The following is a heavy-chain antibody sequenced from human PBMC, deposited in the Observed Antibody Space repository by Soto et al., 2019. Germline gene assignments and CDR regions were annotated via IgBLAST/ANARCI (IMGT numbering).Heavy chain of an antibody. CDR3: TLEDYYYYFGMDV. CDR2: IKSKTDGGTT. V-gene: IGHV3-15*07. CDR1: GFTFSNAW. Sequence: GGSLRLSCAASGFTFSNAWMNWVGQAPGKGLEWVGRIKSKTDGGTTDYAAPVKGRFTISRDDSKNTLYLQMNSLKTEDTAVYYCTLEDYYYYFGMDVWGQGTTVTAP. J-gene: IGHJ6*02.